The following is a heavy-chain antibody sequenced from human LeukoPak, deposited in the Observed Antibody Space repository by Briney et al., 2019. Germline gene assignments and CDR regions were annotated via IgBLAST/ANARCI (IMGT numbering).Heavy chain of an antibody. J-gene: IGHJ4*02. CDR2: IYTSGST. V-gene: IGHV4-4*07. Sequence: SETLSLTCTVSGVSISSYYWSWIRQPAGKGLEWIGRIYTSGSTNYNPSLKSRVTMSVDTSKNQFSLKLSSVTAADTAVYYCARDREDYGGNSCLAYWGQGTLVTVSS. CDR1: GVSISSYY. D-gene: IGHD4-23*01. CDR3: ARDREDYGGNSCLAY.